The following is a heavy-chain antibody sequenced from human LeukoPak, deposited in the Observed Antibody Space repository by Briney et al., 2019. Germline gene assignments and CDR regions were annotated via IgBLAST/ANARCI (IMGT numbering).Heavy chain of an antibody. CDR3: ARGKTYYDISKDAFDI. D-gene: IGHD3-22*01. J-gene: IGHJ3*02. V-gene: IGHV3-23*01. CDR1: GFTFSSYA. CDR2: ISGSGGST. Sequence: GGSLRLSCAASGFTFSSYAMSWVRQAPGKGLEWVSVISGSGGSTYYADSVKGRFTISRDNSKNTLYLQMNSLRAEDTAVYYCARGKTYYDISKDAFDIWGQGTMVTVSS.